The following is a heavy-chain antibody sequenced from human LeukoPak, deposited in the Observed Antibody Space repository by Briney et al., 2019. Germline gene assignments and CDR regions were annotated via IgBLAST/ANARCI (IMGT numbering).Heavy chain of an antibody. D-gene: IGHD5-24*01. CDR1: GGSISSGSYY. Sequence: SQTLSLTCTVSGGSISSGSYYWRWLRQPAGKGLEWIGRIYTSGSTNYNPSLKSRVTISVDTSKNQFSLKLSSVTAADTAVYYCARQPRMATFDYWGQGTLVTVSS. V-gene: IGHV4-61*02. CDR2: IYTSGST. CDR3: ARQPRMATFDY. J-gene: IGHJ4*02.